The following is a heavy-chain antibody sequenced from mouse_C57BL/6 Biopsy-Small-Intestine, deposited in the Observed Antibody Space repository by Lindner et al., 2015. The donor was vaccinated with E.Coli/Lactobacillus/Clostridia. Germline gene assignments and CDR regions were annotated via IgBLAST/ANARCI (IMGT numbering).Heavy chain of an antibody. V-gene: IGHV5-17*01. CDR1: GFTFSDYG. J-gene: IGHJ2*01. D-gene: IGHD4-1*01. Sequence: VQLQEVWGALVKPGGSLKLSCVASGFTFSDYGMHWIRQAPEKGLEWVAYITTGSNVIYYADTVKGRFTISRDNAKNTLFLQMTSLRSEDTAIYYCTAGFDFWGHGTTLTVSS. CDR2: ITTGSNVI. CDR3: TAGFDF.